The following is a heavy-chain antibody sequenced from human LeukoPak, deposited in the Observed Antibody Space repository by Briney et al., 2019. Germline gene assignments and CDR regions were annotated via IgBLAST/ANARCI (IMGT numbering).Heavy chain of an antibody. CDR1: GHTFTNYG. V-gene: IGHV1-18*01. D-gene: IGHD3-3*01. Sequence: GASVKVSCKASGHTFTNYGITWVRQAPGQGLEWMGWISAYNGNTNYAQKFQGRVTMTTDTSTNTVYMELRSLRSDDTAVYYCARTIYYYYYMDVWGKGTTVTVSS. CDR2: ISAYNGNT. CDR3: ARTIYYYYYMDV. J-gene: IGHJ6*03.